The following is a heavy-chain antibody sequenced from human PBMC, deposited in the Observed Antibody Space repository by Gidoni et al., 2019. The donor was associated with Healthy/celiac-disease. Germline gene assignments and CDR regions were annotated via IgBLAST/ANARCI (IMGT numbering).Heavy chain of an antibody. CDR2: IKSKTDGGTT. CDR3: TTDLQYYDFWSGYYYWYFDL. D-gene: IGHD3-3*01. J-gene: IGHJ2*01. CDR1: GFTFSNAW. V-gene: IGHV3-15*01. Sequence: EVQLVESGGGLVKPGGSLRLSCAASGFTFSNAWMSWVRQAPGKGLEWVGRIKSKTDGGTTDYAAPVKGRFTISRDYSKNTLYLQMNSLKTEDTAVYYCTTDLQYYDFWSGYYYWYFDLWGRGTLVTVSS.